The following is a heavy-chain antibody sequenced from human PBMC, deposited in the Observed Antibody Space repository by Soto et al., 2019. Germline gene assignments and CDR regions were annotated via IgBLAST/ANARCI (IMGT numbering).Heavy chain of an antibody. V-gene: IGHV3-7*03. CDR2: IKQDGSGK. CDR1: GFTFSSYW. J-gene: IGHJ1*01. CDR3: ARARHHKDIVVVPAAMEGYFQL. Sequence: GGSLRLSCGASGFTFSSYWMSWVRKAPGKGLEWVANIKQDGSGKYYVDSVKGRFPISRDNAKNSVYRQMNSLRAEDTAVKYWARARHHKDIVVVPAAMEGYFQLWGQGTLVTVSS. D-gene: IGHD2-2*01.